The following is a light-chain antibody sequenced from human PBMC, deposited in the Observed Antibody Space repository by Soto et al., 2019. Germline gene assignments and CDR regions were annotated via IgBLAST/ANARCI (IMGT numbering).Light chain of an antibody. V-gene: IGLV2-14*01. J-gene: IGLJ3*02. CDR1: SSDVGGYNY. Sequence: QSALTQPASVSGSPGQSITISCTGTSSDVGGYNYVSWYQQHPGKAPKLMIYEVSNRPSGVSNRFSGSKSGNTASLTISGLQTEDEADYYCSSFTSINTCVFGGGTKLTVL. CDR3: SSFTSINTCV. CDR2: EVS.